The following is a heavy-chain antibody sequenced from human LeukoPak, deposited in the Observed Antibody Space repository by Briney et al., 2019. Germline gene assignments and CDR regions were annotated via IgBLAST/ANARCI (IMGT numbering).Heavy chain of an antibody. D-gene: IGHD1-7*01. CDR1: GFTLSNHW. Sequence: GGSLRLSCAASGFTLSNHWMSWVSQAPGKGLEWVANIKEDGSQKYYLDSVKGRFTISRDNAKNSMYLQMNSLRAEDTAVYYCARWEIRGTAHQLDYWGQGTLVTVSS. V-gene: IGHV3-7*01. CDR3: ARWEIRGTAHQLDY. CDR2: IKEDGSQK. J-gene: IGHJ4*02.